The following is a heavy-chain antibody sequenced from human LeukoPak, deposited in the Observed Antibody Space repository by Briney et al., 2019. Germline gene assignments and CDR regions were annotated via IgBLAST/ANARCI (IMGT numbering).Heavy chain of an antibody. Sequence: GGSLRLSCAASGLPFSSVWMSWVRQAPGKGLEWVSLIYSGGTTYYSDSVKGRFTISRDNSKNTLYLQMNSLRAEDTAVYYCARRAGGYSHPYDYWGQGILVTVSS. CDR3: ARRAGGYSHPYDY. D-gene: IGHD4-23*01. CDR2: IYSGGTT. V-gene: IGHV3-53*01. CDR1: GLPFSSVW. J-gene: IGHJ4*02.